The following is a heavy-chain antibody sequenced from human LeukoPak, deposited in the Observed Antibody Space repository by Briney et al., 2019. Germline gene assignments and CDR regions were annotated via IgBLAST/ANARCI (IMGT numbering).Heavy chain of an antibody. J-gene: IGHJ5*02. CDR3: TRDRIDGSTHWFDP. V-gene: IGHV3-49*04. Sequence: GGSLRPSCITSGLTFADYAMSWVRQAPGKGLEWVGFIRSNAYGGTTEYAASVKGRFTISRDDSESIAYLQMNSLKTEDTAVYYCTRDRIDGSTHWFDPWGPGTLVTVSS. CDR2: IRSNAYGGTT. D-gene: IGHD3-10*01. CDR1: GLTFADYA.